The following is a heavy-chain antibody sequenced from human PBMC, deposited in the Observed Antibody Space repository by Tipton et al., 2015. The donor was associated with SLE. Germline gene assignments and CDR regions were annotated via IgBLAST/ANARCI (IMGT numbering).Heavy chain of an antibody. CDR3: ARGPAGRYCSSTSCSGIYYFYYGMDV. D-gene: IGHD2-2*01. J-gene: IGHJ6*02. CDR1: GGSFSGYY. Sequence: ILSLTCAVYGGSFSGYYWSWIRQPPGKGLEWIGEINHSGGTNYNPSLKSRVTISVDTSKNQFSLKLRSVTAADTAVYFCARGPAGRYCSSTSCSGIYYFYYGMDVWGQGTTVTVSS. CDR2: INHSGGT. V-gene: IGHV4-34*01.